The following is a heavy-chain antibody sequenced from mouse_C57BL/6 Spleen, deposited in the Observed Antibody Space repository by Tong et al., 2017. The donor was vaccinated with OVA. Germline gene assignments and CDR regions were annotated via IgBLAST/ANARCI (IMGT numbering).Heavy chain of an antibody. J-gene: IGHJ2*01. CDR1: GFTFSSYA. Sequence: EVQLQESGGGLVKPGGSLKLSCAASGFTFSSYAMSWVRQTPEKRLEWVASISSGGSTYYPDSVKGRFTISRDNARNILYLQISSLRSEDTAMYYCARAPLDRQNYFDYWGQGTTLTVSS. V-gene: IGHV5-6-5*01. CDR3: ARAPLDRQNYFDY. CDR2: ISSGGST. D-gene: IGHD6-1*01.